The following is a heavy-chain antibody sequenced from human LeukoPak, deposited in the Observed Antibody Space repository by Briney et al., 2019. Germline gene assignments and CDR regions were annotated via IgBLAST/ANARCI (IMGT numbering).Heavy chain of an antibody. Sequence: GGSLRLSCAASGFTFSSYSMNWVRQAPGKGLEWVSYISSSSSTIYYADSVKGRFTISRDNAKDSLYLQMNSLRDEDTAVYYCARDLVGPPDYYYGMDVWGQGTTVTVSS. CDR3: ARDLVGPPDYYYGMDV. D-gene: IGHD2-8*02. J-gene: IGHJ6*02. V-gene: IGHV3-48*02. CDR2: ISSSSSTI. CDR1: GFTFSSYS.